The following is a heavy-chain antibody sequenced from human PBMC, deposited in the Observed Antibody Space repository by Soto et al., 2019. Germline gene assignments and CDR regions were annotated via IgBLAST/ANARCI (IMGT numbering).Heavy chain of an antibody. CDR1: GFTFSSYS. V-gene: IGHV3-48*01. CDR3: ARDGRGYYDILTGYYTVGGYFDY. J-gene: IGHJ4*02. D-gene: IGHD3-9*01. CDR2: ISSSSSTI. Sequence: EVQLVESGGGLVQPGGSLRLSCAASGFTFSSYSMNWVRQAPGKGLEWVSYISSSSSTIYYADSVKGRFTISRDNAKNALDLQMNGLRAEDTAVYYCARDGRGYYDILTGYYTVGGYFDYWGQGTLVTVSS.